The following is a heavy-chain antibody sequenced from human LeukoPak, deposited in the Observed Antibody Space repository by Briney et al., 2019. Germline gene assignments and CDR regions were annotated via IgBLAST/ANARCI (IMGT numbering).Heavy chain of an antibody. V-gene: IGHV3-48*03. J-gene: IGHJ4*02. CDR2: ISSSGSTI. CDR1: GFTFTSYE. Sequence: PGRSLTLSCALSGFTFTSYEMNWVRQAPGKGREWVSYISSSGSTIYYADSVKGRFTISRDNAKNSLYLQMNSLRAEDTAVYYCARDPGWIAAAGDDYWGQGTLVTVSS. D-gene: IGHD6-13*01. CDR3: ARDPGWIAAAGDDY.